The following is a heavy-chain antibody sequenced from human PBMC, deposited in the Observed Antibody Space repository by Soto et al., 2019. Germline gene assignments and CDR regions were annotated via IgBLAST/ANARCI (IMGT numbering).Heavy chain of an antibody. J-gene: IGHJ4*02. CDR1: GGTFSSYT. V-gene: IGHV1-69*02. CDR2: IIPILGIA. Sequence: SVKVSCKASGGTFSSYTISWVRQAPGQGLEWLGRIIPILGIANYAQKFQGRVTITADKSTSTAYMELSSLRSEDTAVYYCAIASGSITMVRGVIYGPIDYWGQGTLVTVSS. D-gene: IGHD3-10*01. CDR3: AIASGSITMVRGVIYGPIDY.